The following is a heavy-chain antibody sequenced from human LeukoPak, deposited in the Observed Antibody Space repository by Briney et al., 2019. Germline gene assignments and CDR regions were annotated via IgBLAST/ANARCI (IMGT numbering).Heavy chain of an antibody. CDR2: IYYSGST. D-gene: IGHD3-3*01. V-gene: IGHV4-59*01. Sequence: SETLSLTCTVSGGSISSYYWSWIWQPPGKGLEWIGYIYYSGSTNYNPSLKSRVTISVDTSKNQFSLKLSSVTAADTAVYYCARVYYDFWSAPGAFDIWGQGTMVTVSS. CDR3: ARVYYDFWSAPGAFDI. CDR1: GGSISSYY. J-gene: IGHJ3*02.